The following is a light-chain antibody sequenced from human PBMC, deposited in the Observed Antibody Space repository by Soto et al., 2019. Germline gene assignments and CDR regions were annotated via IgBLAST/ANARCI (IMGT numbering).Light chain of an antibody. Sequence: DIQMTQSPSSLSASVGDRVTITCRASQSVNNWLAWYQQKPGKAPILLINAAYSFESGNPSRFSGRRSETEFTLTISRLHPAEFETYYSKEYNSFSLTFGQGTKVAIK. V-gene: IGKV1-5*01. CDR2: AAY. CDR1: QSVNNW. J-gene: IGKJ1*01. CDR3: KEYNSFSLT.